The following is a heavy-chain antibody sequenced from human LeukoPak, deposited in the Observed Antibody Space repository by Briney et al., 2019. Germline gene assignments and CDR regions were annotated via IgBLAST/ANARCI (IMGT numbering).Heavy chain of an antibody. Sequence: GGSLRLSCAASGFIFSNYAMQWVRQAPGMGLEWVAFIRYDGGNTYYADSVKGRFTISRDNSKNTMYLQMNSLRAEDTAVYYCAKDLTMGGHGAYYFDYWGQGTLVTVSS. V-gene: IGHV3-30*02. D-gene: IGHD4/OR15-4a*01. CDR1: GFIFSNYA. J-gene: IGHJ4*02. CDR3: AKDLTMGGHGAYYFDY. CDR2: IRYDGGNT.